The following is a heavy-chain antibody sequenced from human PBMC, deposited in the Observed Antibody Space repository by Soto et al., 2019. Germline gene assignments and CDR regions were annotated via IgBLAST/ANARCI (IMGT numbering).Heavy chain of an antibody. V-gene: IGHV1-2*04. CDR1: GYTFTGYY. J-gene: IGHJ5*02. CDR2: INPNSGGT. CDR3: ARGTEYQKDNWFDP. Sequence: ASVKVSCKASGYTFTGYYMHWVRQAPGQGLEWMGWINPNSGGTNYAQKFQGWVTMTRDTSISTAYMELSSVTAADTAVYYCARGTEYQKDNWFDPWGQGTLVTVSS. D-gene: IGHD2-2*01.